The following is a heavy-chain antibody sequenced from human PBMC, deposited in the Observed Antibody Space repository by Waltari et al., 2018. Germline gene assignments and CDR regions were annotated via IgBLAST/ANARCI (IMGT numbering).Heavy chain of an antibody. CDR2: IIPNFGTA. J-gene: IGHJ5*02. D-gene: IGHD6-13*01. Sequence: QVQLVQSGAEVKKPGSSVKVSCKASGGTFSSYAISWVRQAPGQGLEGMEGIIPNFGTANYDQKFQGRGTITADESTSTAYMELSSLRSEDTAVYYCAGGIAAAGTLNWFDPWGQGTLVTVSS. V-gene: IGHV1-69*01. CDR3: AGGIAAAGTLNWFDP. CDR1: GGTFSSYA.